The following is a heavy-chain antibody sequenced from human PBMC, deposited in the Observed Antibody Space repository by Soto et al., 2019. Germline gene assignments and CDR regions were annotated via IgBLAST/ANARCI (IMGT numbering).Heavy chain of an antibody. CDR3: ARGPMVRGVIMFPYMDA. V-gene: IGHV1-18*01. D-gene: IGHD3-10*01. Sequence: GASVKVSCKASGYTFTSYGISWVRQAPGQGLEWMGWISAYNGNTNYAQKLQGRVTMTTDTSTSTAYMELRSLRSDDTAVYYCARGPMVRGVIMFPYMDAWGKGTTVTVSS. CDR1: GYTFTSYG. CDR2: ISAYNGNT. J-gene: IGHJ6*03.